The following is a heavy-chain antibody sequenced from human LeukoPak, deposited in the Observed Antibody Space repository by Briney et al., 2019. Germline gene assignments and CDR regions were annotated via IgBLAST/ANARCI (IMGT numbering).Heavy chain of an antibody. CDR3: ARGTFVYYDYVWGSYRTDKFDY. D-gene: IGHD3-16*02. J-gene: IGHJ4*02. CDR1: GGSFSGYY. CDR2: INHSGST. Sequence: SETLSLTCAVYGGSFSGYYWSWIRQPPGKGLEWIGEINHSGSTNYNPSLKSRVTISVDTSKNQFSLKLSSVTAADTAVYYCARGTFVYYDYVWGSYRTDKFDYWGQGTLVTVSS. V-gene: IGHV4-34*01.